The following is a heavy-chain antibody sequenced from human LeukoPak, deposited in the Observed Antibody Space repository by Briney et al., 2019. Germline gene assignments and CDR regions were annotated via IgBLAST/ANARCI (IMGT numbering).Heavy chain of an antibody. Sequence: GGSLRLSCAASGFTFSSYAMSWVRQAPGKGLEWVSSIDSSGGSTFYPDSVRGRFTISRDNPKNTLYLQMNSLRAEDTAVYYCAKYYDNSGPSYDYWGQGTLVTVSS. CDR3: AKYYDNSGPSYDY. D-gene: IGHD3-22*01. V-gene: IGHV3-23*01. CDR1: GFTFSSYA. CDR2: IDSSGGST. J-gene: IGHJ4*02.